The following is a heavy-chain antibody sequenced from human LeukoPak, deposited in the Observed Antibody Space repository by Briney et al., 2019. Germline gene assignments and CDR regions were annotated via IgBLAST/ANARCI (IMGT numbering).Heavy chain of an antibody. D-gene: IGHD2-21*02. Sequence: SVKVSCKSSGGTFNNFAFTWVRQAPGQGLEWMGRITPMVGVTNYAQDFQGRVTITADKSTSTIYMELINLTSEDTAVYYCARWHQMVMTDWFDPWGRGTLVTVSS. CDR3: ARWHQMVMTDWFDP. J-gene: IGHJ5*02. V-gene: IGHV1-69*04. CDR2: ITPMVGVT. CDR1: GGTFNNFA.